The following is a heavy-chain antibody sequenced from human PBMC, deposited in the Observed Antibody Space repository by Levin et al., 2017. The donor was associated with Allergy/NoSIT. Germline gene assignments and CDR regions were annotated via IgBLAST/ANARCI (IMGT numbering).Heavy chain of an antibody. CDR1: GFTFSSYG. D-gene: IGHD3-22*01. V-gene: IGHV3-33*01. CDR3: ARAADSSGYYYRGYYYGIDG. Sequence: GGSLRLSCAASGFTFSSYGIHWVRQAPGKGLEWVAVIWYDGSNKYYADSVKGRFTMSRDNPKNTLYLHMNTLRAEDTAVYYCARAADSSGYYYRGYYYGIDGWGQGTTVTVSS. J-gene: IGHJ6*02. CDR2: IWYDGSNK.